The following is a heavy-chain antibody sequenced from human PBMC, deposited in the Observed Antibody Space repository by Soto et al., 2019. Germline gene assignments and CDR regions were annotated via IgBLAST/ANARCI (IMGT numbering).Heavy chain of an antibody. CDR2: IGTAGDT. Sequence: PGGSMSLSSAASGFTFSGFDMYWVRQATGKGLEWVSGIGTAGDTDYAGSVKGRFTISRENAKNSLYLQMDSLRAGDTAVYYCARYCSSTSCSRITVMDVWGKGTTVTVSS. D-gene: IGHD2-2*01. CDR1: GFTFSGFD. CDR3: ARYCSSTSCSRITVMDV. J-gene: IGHJ6*04. V-gene: IGHV3-13*04.